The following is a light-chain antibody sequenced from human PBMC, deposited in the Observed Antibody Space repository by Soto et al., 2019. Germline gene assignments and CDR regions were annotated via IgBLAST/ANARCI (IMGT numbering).Light chain of an antibody. Sequence: QSALTQPASVSGSPGQSITISCTGTSSDVGSYNHVSWYQQHPGKAPKLMIYEVTERPSGVSDRFSGSKSGNTASLTIFGLQTEDEADYYCCSYASSTAYVFGTGTKLTVL. J-gene: IGLJ1*01. CDR3: CSYASSTAYV. V-gene: IGLV2-23*02. CDR1: SSDVGSYNH. CDR2: EVT.